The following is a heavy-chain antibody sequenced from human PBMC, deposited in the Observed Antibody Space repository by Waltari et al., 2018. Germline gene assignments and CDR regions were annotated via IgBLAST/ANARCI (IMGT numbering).Heavy chain of an antibody. CDR2: ISGSVGST. D-gene: IGHD2-2*01. J-gene: IGHJ2*01. Sequence: EVQLVESGGGLVQPGGSLRLSCAASGFTFSSYAMSWVRQAPGKGLEWVSAISGSVGSTYYADSVKGRFTISRDNSKTTLYLQMNSLRAEDTAVYYCAKVRRSVPFYFDLWGRGTLVTVSS. CDR3: AKVRRSVPFYFDL. CDR1: GFTFSSYA. V-gene: IGHV3-23*04.